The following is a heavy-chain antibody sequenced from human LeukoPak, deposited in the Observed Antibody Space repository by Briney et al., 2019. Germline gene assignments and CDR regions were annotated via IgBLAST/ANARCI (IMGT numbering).Heavy chain of an antibody. CDR1: GYTFTSYY. CDR3: ARDPATMIYFDY. J-gene: IGHJ4*02. D-gene: IGHD3-22*01. Sequence: ASVKVSCKASGYTFTSYYMHWVRQAPGQGLEWMGIINPSGGSTSYAQKFQGRVTMTRDMSPSTVYMELSSLRSEDTAVYYCARDPATMIYFDYWGQGTLVTVSS. CDR2: INPSGGST. V-gene: IGHV1-46*01.